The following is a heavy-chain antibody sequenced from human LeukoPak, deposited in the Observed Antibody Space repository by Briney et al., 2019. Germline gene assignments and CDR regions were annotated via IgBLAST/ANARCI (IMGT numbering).Heavy chain of an antibody. V-gene: IGHV4-61*01. D-gene: IGHD5-12*01. Sequence: SETLSLTCTVSGGSVNGGSSYWSWIRQSPGKGLEWIAYINYSGGANFNPSLKSRVTISIDTSKNQFSLKLSSVTAADTAVYFCARNNRKYGGYGRSYCFDYWGQGTLVTVSS. J-gene: IGHJ4*02. CDR3: ARNNRKYGGYGRSYCFDY. CDR2: INYSGGA. CDR1: GGSVNGGSSY.